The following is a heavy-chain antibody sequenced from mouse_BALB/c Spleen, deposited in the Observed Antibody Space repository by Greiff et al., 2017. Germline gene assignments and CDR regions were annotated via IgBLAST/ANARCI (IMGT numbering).Heavy chain of an antibody. CDR2: IVPYNGGT. D-gene: IGHD1-1*01. Sequence: VQLQQSGAELVRPGVSVKVSCKASGYSFTDYNMYWVNQSHGKSLEWIGYIVPYNGGTSYNQTFKGKATLTVDKSSSTAFMHLNSLTSEDSAGYCCARWGSITSVDWGQGTLVTVSA. CDR3: ARWGSITSVD. V-gene: IGHV1S135*01. CDR1: GYSFTDYN. J-gene: IGHJ3*01.